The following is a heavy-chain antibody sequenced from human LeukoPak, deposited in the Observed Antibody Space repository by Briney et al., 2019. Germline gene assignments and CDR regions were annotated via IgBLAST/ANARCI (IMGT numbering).Heavy chain of an antibody. D-gene: IGHD2-15*01. CDR2: ISGSGGST. Sequence: SGGSLRLSCAASGFTFSSYAMSWVRQAPGKGLEWVSAISGSGGSTYYADSVKGRFTISRDNSKNTLYLQTNSLRAEDTAVYYCAKDGVAAISSMWLVHPYYFDYWGQGTLVTVSS. V-gene: IGHV3-23*01. J-gene: IGHJ4*02. CDR1: GFTFSSYA. CDR3: AKDGVAAISSMWLVHPYYFDY.